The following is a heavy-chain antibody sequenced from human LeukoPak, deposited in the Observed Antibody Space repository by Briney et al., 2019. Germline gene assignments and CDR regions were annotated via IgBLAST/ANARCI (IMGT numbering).Heavy chain of an antibody. CDR1: GGSIGSYY. CDR3: ARSLNILVRHGWFDP. V-gene: IGHV4-4*09. D-gene: IGHD2-21*01. Sequence: SETLSLTCNVSGGSIGSYYWSWMRQSPGRGLEWIGYIYTSGSTNYNPSLKSRVTTSVNTSKNQFSLKLSSVTAADTAVYYCARSLNILVRHGWFDPWGQGTLVTVSS. CDR2: IYTSGST. J-gene: IGHJ5*02.